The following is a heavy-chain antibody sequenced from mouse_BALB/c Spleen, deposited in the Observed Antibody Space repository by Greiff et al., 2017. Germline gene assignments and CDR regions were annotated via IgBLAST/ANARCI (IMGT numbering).Heavy chain of an antibody. Sequence: EVKLLESGGGLVQPGGSLKLSCAASGFTFSSYTMSWVRQTPEKRLEWVAYISNGGGSTYYPDTVKGRFTISRDNAKNTLYLQMSSLKSEDTAMYYCARPGYDYAWFAYWGQGTLVTVSA. CDR2: ISNGGGST. V-gene: IGHV5-12-2*01. CDR1: GFTFSSYT. D-gene: IGHD2-4*01. J-gene: IGHJ3*01. CDR3: ARPGYDYAWFAY.